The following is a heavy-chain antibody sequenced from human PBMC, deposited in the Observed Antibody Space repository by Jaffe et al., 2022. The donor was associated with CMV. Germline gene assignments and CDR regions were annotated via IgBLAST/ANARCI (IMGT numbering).Heavy chain of an antibody. V-gene: IGHV1-69*01. J-gene: IGHJ5*02. CDR3: ARDLDYYGSGSYWFWFDP. CDR1: GGTFSSYA. CDR2: IIPIFGTA. D-gene: IGHD3-10*01. Sequence: QVQLVQSGAEVKKPGSSVKVSCKASGGTFSSYAISWVRQAPGQGLEWMGGIIPIFGTANYAQKFQGRVTITADESTSTAYMELSSLRSEDTAVYYCARDLDYYGSGSYWFWFDPWGQGTLVTVSS.